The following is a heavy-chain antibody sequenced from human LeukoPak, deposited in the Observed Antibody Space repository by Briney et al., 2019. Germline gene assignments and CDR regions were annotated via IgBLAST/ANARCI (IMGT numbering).Heavy chain of an antibody. V-gene: IGHV3-9*01. Sequence: TGRSLRLSCAASGFTFDDYAMRWVRHAPGKGLEWVSGISWNSGSIVYADSVKGRFTISRDNAKTSLYLQMNSLRAEDTALYYCAKVGIVAGRVPYYFDYWGQGTLVTVSS. CDR3: AKVGIVAGRVPYYFDY. CDR2: ISWNSGSI. J-gene: IGHJ4*02. CDR1: GFTFDDYA. D-gene: IGHD6-19*01.